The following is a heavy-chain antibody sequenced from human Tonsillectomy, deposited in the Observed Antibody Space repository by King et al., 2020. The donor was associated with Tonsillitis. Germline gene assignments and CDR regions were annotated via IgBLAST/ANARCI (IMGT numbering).Heavy chain of an antibody. V-gene: IGHV3-48*03. CDR2: ISSSGSTI. J-gene: IGHJ4*02. Sequence: VQLVESGGGLVQPGGSLRLSCAASGFTFSSYEMNWVRQAPGKGLEWVSYISSSGSTIYYADPVKGRFTISRDNAKNSRYLQMNSLGAEDTAVYYCARGSRTVAAAGLGVGYWGQGTLVTVSS. CDR1: GFTFSSYE. CDR3: ARGSRTVAAAGLGVGY. D-gene: IGHD6-13*01.